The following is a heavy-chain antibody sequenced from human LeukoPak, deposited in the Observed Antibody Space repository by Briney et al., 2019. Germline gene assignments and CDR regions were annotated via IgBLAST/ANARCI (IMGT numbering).Heavy chain of an antibody. J-gene: IGHJ4*02. V-gene: IGHV3-66*01. CDR2: IYSGGST. Sequence: QPGGSLRLSCAASGFTVSSNYMSWVRQAPGKGLEWVSVIYSGGSTYYADSVKGRFTISRDNSKNTLYLQMNSLRAEDTAVYYCAKDKPGYSSGWYWDYWGQGTLVTVSS. CDR3: AKDKPGYSSGWYWDY. CDR1: GFTVSSNY. D-gene: IGHD6-19*01.